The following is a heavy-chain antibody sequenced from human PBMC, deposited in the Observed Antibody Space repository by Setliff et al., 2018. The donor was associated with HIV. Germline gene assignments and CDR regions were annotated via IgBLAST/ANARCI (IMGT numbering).Heavy chain of an antibody. V-gene: IGHV4-31*03. J-gene: IGHJ6*03. CDR1: GDSIGFSGYF. Sequence: SETLSLTCTVSGDSIGFSGYFWSWIRQHPGKGLEWIGYIYYSGSTFYNPSLKSRAAISIDTSKNQFFLKLKSVTVADTAVYYCARGVNPTYYDFWSGNYMRKYYYYYMDVWGKGTTVTVS. D-gene: IGHD3-3*01. CDR3: ARGVNPTYYDFWSGNYMRKYYYYYMDV. CDR2: IYYSGST.